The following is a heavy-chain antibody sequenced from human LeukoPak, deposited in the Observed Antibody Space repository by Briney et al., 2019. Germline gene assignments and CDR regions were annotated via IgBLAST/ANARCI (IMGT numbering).Heavy chain of an antibody. J-gene: IGHJ3*02. CDR2: ISGGST. Sequence: RAGGSLRLSCAASGFTVSSNEMSWVRQAPGKGLEWVSSISGGSTYYADSRKGRFTISRDNSKNTLHLQMNSLRAEDTAVYYCKKILAAPLVGSDLNDAFDIWGQGTMVTVSS. D-gene: IGHD6-6*01. CDR1: GFTVSSNE. V-gene: IGHV3-38-3*01. CDR3: KKILAAPLVGSDLNDAFDI.